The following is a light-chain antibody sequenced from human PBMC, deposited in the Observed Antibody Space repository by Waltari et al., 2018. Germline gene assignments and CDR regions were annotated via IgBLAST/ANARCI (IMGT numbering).Light chain of an antibody. J-gene: IGKJ4*01. CDR3: QQYYNSPVT. CDR2: GAS. V-gene: IGKV3-20*01. Sequence: DIVLTQSPGTLSLSPGERATLSCRASQSVGSTYLAWFQQKPGQAPRLLIYGASRRATCIPDRFSGGGSGPDFTLTISRLEPEDFAVYYCQQYYNSPVTFGGGTKVEIK. CDR1: QSVGSTY.